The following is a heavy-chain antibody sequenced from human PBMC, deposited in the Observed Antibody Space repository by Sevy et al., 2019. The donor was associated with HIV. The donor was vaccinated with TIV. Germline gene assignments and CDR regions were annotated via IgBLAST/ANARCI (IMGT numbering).Heavy chain of an antibody. J-gene: IGHJ3*02. CDR2: IKQDGSEK. Sequence: GGSLRLSCAASGFTFSSYWMSWVRQAPGKGLEWVANIKQDGSEKYYVDSVKGRFTTSRDNAKNSLYRQMNSLRAEDTAVYYCAREALTAYYDYVWGSYRPDAFDIWGQGTMVTVSS. V-gene: IGHV3-7*01. CDR3: AREALTAYYDYVWGSYRPDAFDI. CDR1: GFTFSSYW. D-gene: IGHD3-16*02.